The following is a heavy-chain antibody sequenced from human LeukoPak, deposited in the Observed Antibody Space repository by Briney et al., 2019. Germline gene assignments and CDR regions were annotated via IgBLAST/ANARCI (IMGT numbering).Heavy chain of an antibody. CDR3: AKGRGYSSYISPSHFDY. CDR2: ISGSGGST. V-gene: IGHV3-23*01. J-gene: IGHJ4*02. Sequence: PGGSLRLSCAASGFTFSSYAMSWVRQAPGKGLEWVSAISGSGGSTYYADSVKGRFTISRDNSKNTLYLQMNSLRAEDTAVYYCAKGRGYSSYISPSHFDYWGQGTLVTVSS. D-gene: IGHD6-13*01. CDR1: GFTFSSYA.